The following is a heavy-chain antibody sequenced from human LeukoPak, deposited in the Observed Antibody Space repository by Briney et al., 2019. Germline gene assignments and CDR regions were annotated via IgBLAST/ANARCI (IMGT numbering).Heavy chain of an antibody. CDR3: AKALQVWLFGFDY. CDR2: IYSGGTT. CDR1: GFTVSTNC. V-gene: IGHV3-53*04. D-gene: IGHD5-18*01. J-gene: IGHJ4*02. Sequence: GGSLRLSCAASGFTVSTNCMTWVRQAPGKGLEWVSTIYSGGTTYYADSVMGRFTISRHNSRNTLYLQMNSLRAEDTAVYYCAKALQVWLFGFDYWGQGTLVTVSS.